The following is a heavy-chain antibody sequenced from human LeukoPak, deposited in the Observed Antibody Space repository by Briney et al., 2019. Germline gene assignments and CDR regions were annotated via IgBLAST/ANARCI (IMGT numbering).Heavy chain of an antibody. CDR1: GFTFSNTW. D-gene: IGHD1-1*01. J-gene: IGHJ6*02. V-gene: IGHV3-7*01. CDR2: ISHEGGGI. Sequence: GGSLRLSCAASGFTFSNTWMSWVRQAPGKGLEWVANISHEGGGIQYLESVKGRFTIFRDNAKDSLFLQMNSLRAEDSAVYHCATYINWVAGDVWGQGTTVTVSS. CDR3: ATYINWVAGDV.